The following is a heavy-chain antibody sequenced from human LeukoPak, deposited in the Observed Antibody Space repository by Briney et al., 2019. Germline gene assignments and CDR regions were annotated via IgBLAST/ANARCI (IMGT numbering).Heavy chain of an antibody. CDR2: IIPIFGTA. V-gene: IGHV1-69*01. CDR3: GRDPVEGGYSPYYYYGMDV. J-gene: IGHJ6*02. Sequence: GASVKVSCKASGGTFSSYAISWVRQAPGQGLEWMGGIIPIFGTANYAQKFQGRVTITADESTSTAYMELSSLRSEDTAVYYCGRDPVEGGYSPYYYYGMDVWGQGTTVTVSS. D-gene: IGHD3-22*01. CDR1: GGTFSSYA.